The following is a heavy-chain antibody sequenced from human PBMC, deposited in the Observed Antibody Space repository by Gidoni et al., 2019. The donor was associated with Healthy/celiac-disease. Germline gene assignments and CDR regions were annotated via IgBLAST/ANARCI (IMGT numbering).Heavy chain of an antibody. CDR2: ISYDGSNK. CDR1: GFTFSSYG. Sequence: QVQLVESGGGVVQPGRSLRLSCAASGFTFSSYGMHWVRQAPGKGLEWVAVISYDGSNKYYADSVKGRFTISRDNSKNTLYLQMNSLRAEDTAVYYCASRHSSSWHLGLDYWGQGTLVTVSS. J-gene: IGHJ4*02. CDR3: ASRHSSSWHLGLDY. D-gene: IGHD6-13*01. V-gene: IGHV3-30*03.